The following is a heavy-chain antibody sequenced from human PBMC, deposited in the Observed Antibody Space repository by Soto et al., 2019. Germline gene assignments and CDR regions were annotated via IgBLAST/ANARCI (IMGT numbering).Heavy chain of an antibody. CDR1: GGSISTYY. Sequence: PSETLSLTCTVSGGSISTYYWNWIRQPPGKGLEWIGYIFYSGNSNYNPSLKSRVTISVYTSKNQFSLKLSSVTAADTAVYYCARSIGFTSSWDSWGQGALVTVSS. D-gene: IGHD6-13*01. CDR3: ARSIGFTSSWDS. V-gene: IGHV4-59*08. CDR2: IFYSGNS. J-gene: IGHJ4*02.